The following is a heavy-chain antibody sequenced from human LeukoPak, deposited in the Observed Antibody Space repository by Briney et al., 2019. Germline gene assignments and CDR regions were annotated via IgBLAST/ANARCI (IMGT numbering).Heavy chain of an antibody. V-gene: IGHV1-69*06. Sequence: SVKVACKASGCTFSSYAISWVRQAPGQGLEWMGGIIPIFGTANYAQKFQGRVTITADKSTSTAYMALSSLGSEDTAVYYCARDGYSGYVAALDIWGQGTMVTVSS. CDR2: IIPIFGTA. CDR3: ARDGYSGYVAALDI. D-gene: IGHD5-12*01. J-gene: IGHJ3*02. CDR1: GCTFSSYA.